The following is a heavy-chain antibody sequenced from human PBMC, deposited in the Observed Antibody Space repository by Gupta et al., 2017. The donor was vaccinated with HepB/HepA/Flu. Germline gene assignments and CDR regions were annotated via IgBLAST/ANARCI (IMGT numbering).Heavy chain of an antibody. Sequence: EVQLVESGGGLVQPGGSRRLSCTAFGFTLNNYWMSWVRQAPGKGLERVANIKRDQSDKSYVDSVKGRFTISRDNAKNSLYLQMNSLRAEDTAVYFCARNNNDMDVWGQGTTVTVSS. D-gene: IGHD2-8*01. CDR2: IKRDQSDK. CDR1: GFTLNNYW. CDR3: ARNNNDMDV. V-gene: IGHV3-7*01. J-gene: IGHJ6*02.